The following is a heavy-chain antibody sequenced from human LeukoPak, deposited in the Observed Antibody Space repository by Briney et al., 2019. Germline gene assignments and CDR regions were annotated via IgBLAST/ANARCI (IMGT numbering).Heavy chain of an antibody. CDR1: GFTFSSYA. Sequence: PGGSLRLSCAASGFTFSSYAMHWVRQAPGKGLEWVAVISYDGSNKYYADSVKGRFTISRDNSKNTLYLQMNSLRAEDTAVYYWARDTSWDYYGSGSYLGDYWGQGTLVTVSS. V-gene: IGHV3-30-3*01. D-gene: IGHD3-10*01. CDR3: ARDTSWDYYGSGSYLGDY. J-gene: IGHJ4*02. CDR2: ISYDGSNK.